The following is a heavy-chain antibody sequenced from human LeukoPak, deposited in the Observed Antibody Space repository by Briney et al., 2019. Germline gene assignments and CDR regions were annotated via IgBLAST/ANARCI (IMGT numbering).Heavy chain of an antibody. V-gene: IGHV1-46*01. CDR3: ARDSGDYLYFDY. Sequence: ASVKVSCKASGYTFTRYAMNWVRQAPGQGLEWMGIINPSGGSTSYAQKFQGRVTLTRDMSTRTVYMELSSLRSEDTAVYYCARDSGDYLYFDYWGQGTLVTVSS. D-gene: IGHD4-17*01. CDR2: INPSGGST. CDR1: GYTFTRYA. J-gene: IGHJ4*02.